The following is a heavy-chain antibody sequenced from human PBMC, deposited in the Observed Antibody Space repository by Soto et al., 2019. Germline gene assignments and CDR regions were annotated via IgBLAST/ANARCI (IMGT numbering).Heavy chain of an antibody. CDR1: GFTFSDYY. CDR2: ISSSSYT. J-gene: IGHJ4*02. D-gene: IGHD2-15*01. CDR3: ARDQGYCSGGSCYGAFFDY. V-gene: IGHV3-11*05. Sequence: PGGSLRLSCAASGFTFSDYYMSWIRQAPGKGLEWVSYISSSSYTNYADSVKGRFTISRDNAKNSLYLQMNSLRAEDTAVYYCARDQGYCSGGSCYGAFFDYWGQGTLVTVSS.